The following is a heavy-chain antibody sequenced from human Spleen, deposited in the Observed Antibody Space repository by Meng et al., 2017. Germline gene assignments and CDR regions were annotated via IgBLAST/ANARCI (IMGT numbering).Heavy chain of an antibody. CDR1: GGSFSDYY. CDR2: INHSGST. CDR3: ARDGISSGWYRYFQH. D-gene: IGHD6-19*01. V-gene: IGHV4-34*01. J-gene: IGHJ1*01. Sequence: QGQLQQWGAGLLKPSETLSLTCVVSGGSFSDYYWSWIRQPPGKGLEWIGEINHSGSTNYNPSLESRVTISVDTSKNQFSLKLSSVTAADTAVYYCARDGISSGWYRYFQHWGQGTLVTVSS.